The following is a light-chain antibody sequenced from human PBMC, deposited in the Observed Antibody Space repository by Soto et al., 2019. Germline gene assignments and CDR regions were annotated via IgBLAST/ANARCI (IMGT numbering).Light chain of an antibody. V-gene: IGLV2-14*03. J-gene: IGLJ1*01. Sequence: QSALIQPASVSGSPGRSITLSCTGTSSDVGGYNYVSWYQHHPGKAPKLMIFDVSNRPSGVSNRFSGSKSGNTASLTISGLQPEDEADYYCSSYTTSNTRQIVFGTGTKVTV. CDR1: SSDVGGYNY. CDR2: DVS. CDR3: SSYTTSNTRQIV.